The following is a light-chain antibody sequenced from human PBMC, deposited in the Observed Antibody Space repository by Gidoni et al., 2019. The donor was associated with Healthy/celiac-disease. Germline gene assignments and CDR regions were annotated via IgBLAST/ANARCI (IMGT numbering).Light chain of an antibody. CDR2: DAS. CDR3: QQYNSYNT. Sequence: DSEMTKSRYSMSAFVGDKVTITCRASQSISSLLAWYQQKPGKAPKLLIYDASSLESGVPSSFSGSGSGTEFTLTISSLQPDDFATYYCQQYNSYNTFGQGTKLEIK. V-gene: IGKV1-5*01. J-gene: IGKJ2*01. CDR1: QSISSL.